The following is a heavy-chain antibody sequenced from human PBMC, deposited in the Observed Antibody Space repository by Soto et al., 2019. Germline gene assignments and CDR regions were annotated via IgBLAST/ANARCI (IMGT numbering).Heavy chain of an antibody. J-gene: IGHJ4*02. CDR1: GFTVGNNY. CDR3: AKDGSGSGSHYNSFGY. CDR2: IYSTGTT. Sequence: ESGGGLIQPGGSLKLSCAASGFTVGNNYMSWVRQAPGKGLEWVSLIYSTGTTKYADSVKGRFTVSRDNAKNTLYLQMNSLRAEDTAVYYCAKDGSGSGSHYNSFGYWGQGTLVTVSS. V-gene: IGHV3-53*01. D-gene: IGHD3-10*01.